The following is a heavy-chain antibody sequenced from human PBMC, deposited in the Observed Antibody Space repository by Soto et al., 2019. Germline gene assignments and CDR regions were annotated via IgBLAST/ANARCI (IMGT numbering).Heavy chain of an antibody. Sequence: GGSLRLSCAASGFTFSDYYMSWIRQAPGKGLEWVSYISSSGSTIYYADSVKGRFTISRDNAKNSLYLQMNSLRAEDTAVYYCVAAAGAHYYGMDVWGQGTTVTVSS. CDR3: VAAAGAHYYGMDV. J-gene: IGHJ6*02. V-gene: IGHV3-11*01. CDR2: ISSSGSTI. CDR1: GFTFSDYY. D-gene: IGHD6-13*01.